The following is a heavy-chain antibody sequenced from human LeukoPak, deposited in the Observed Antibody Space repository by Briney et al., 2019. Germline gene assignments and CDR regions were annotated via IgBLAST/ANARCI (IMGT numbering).Heavy chain of an antibody. D-gene: IGHD3-9*01. CDR2: ISGDEVVR. J-gene: IGHJ4*02. V-gene: IGHV3-74*03. CDR3: ARDADWYGQSYDY. Sequence: GGSLRLSCEASGFTFSTYWMRWVRQAPGKGLMWVSRISGDEVVRKYADSVRGRFIISRDNAKNTLYLQMDSLRAEDTAVYYCARDADWYGQSYDYWGQGTLVTVSS. CDR1: GFTFSTYW.